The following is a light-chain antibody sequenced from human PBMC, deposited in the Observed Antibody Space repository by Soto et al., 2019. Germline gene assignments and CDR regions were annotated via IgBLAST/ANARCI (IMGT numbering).Light chain of an antibody. J-gene: IGKJ4*01. V-gene: IGKV3-20*01. CDR3: QQYGYSPA. Sequence: EMVLTQSPGTLSLSPGERATLACRASQRCNSSYLAWYQQKPGQAPRLLIHTASSRATGIPDRFSGSGSGTDFTLTISRLEPDDFEVYYCQQYGYSPAFGGGTKVEI. CDR1: QRCNSSY. CDR2: TAS.